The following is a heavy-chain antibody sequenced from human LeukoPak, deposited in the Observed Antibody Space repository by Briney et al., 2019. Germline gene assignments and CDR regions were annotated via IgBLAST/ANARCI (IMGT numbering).Heavy chain of an antibody. J-gene: IGHJ4*02. CDR3: VKATLPGRSYSFDY. V-gene: IGHV3-64D*06. CDR2: ISSNGGST. CDR1: GFTFSSYA. Sequence: GGSLRLSCSASGFTFSSYAMHWVRQAPGKGLEYVSAISSNGGSTYYADSVKGRFTISRDNSKNTLYLQMSSLRAEDTAVYEFVKATLPGRSYSFDYWGQGTLVTVSS.